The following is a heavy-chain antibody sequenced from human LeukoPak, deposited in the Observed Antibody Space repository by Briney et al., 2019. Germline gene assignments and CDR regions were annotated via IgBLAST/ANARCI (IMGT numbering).Heavy chain of an antibody. CDR2: IRFDGRDK. Sequence: GGSLRLSCAASEFTFSSDGMNWVRQAPGKGLEWVAFIRFDGRDKYYTDSVKGRFTISRDNSKSTLDLQMNSLRVEDTAVYYCAKDRYSSSSTFTINPFDYWGQGILVTVSS. J-gene: IGHJ4*02. V-gene: IGHV3-30*02. D-gene: IGHD6-13*01. CDR3: AKDRYSSSSTFTINPFDY. CDR1: EFTFSSDG.